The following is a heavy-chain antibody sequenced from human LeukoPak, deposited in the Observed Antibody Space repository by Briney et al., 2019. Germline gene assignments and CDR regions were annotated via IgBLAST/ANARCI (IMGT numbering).Heavy chain of an antibody. CDR3: AKDRAWTAMPDYFDY. Sequence: GGSLRLSCAASGFTFSSYGMHWVRQAPGKGLEWVAVISYDGSNKYYADSVKGRFTISRDNSKNTLYLQMNSLRAEDTAVYYCAKDRAWTAMPDYFDYWGQGTLVTVSS. CDR1: GFTFSSYG. V-gene: IGHV3-30*18. D-gene: IGHD5-18*01. CDR2: ISYDGSNK. J-gene: IGHJ4*02.